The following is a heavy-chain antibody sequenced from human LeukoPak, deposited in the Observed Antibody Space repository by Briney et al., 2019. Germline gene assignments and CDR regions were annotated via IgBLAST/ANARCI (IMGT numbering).Heavy chain of an antibody. J-gene: IGHJ3*02. Sequence: GRSLRLSCAASGFTFSSYALRWVRQFPGTGLEWVAVISYDESNQYYADSVRGRFSISRDDFKNTLYLQMRSLRLEDTGLYYCARDVDPYSGSLGSPVGVSFDIWGQGTMVTVSS. CDR2: ISYDESNQ. V-gene: IGHV3-30-3*01. CDR1: GFTFSSYA. CDR3: ARDVDPYSGSLGSPVGVSFDI. D-gene: IGHD6-6*01.